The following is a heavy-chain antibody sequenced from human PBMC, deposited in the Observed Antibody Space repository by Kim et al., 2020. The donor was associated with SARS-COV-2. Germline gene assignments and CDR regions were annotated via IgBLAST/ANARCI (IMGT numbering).Heavy chain of an antibody. CDR2: ISYDGSNK. V-gene: IGHV3-30*18. Sequence: GGSLRLSCAASGFTFSSYGMHWVRQAPGKGLEWVAVISYDGSNKYYADSVKGRFTISRDNSKNTLYLQMNSLRAEDTAVYYCAKNYDFWKRYYFDYWGQGTLVTVSS. CDR1: GFTFSSYG. CDR3: AKNYDFWKRYYFDY. D-gene: IGHD3-3*01. J-gene: IGHJ4*02.